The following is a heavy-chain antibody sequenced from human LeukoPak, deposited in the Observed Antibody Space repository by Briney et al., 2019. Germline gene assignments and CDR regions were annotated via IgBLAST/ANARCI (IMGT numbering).Heavy chain of an antibody. Sequence: GESLKISCKGSGYNFAIYWIAWVRQMPGKGLEWMGIIYPSDSDTRYSPFFQGQVTISADKSISTAYLQWSSLKASDTAIYYCARPRNSGAYYTALDIWGQGTMVTVSS. V-gene: IGHV5-51*01. D-gene: IGHD1-26*01. CDR3: ARPRNSGAYYTALDI. CDR2: IYPSDSDT. CDR1: GYNFAIYW. J-gene: IGHJ3*02.